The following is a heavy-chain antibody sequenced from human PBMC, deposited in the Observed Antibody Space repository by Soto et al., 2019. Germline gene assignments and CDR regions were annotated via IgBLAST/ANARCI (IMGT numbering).Heavy chain of an antibody. CDR1: GFTFSSYA. CDR3: AKSPGMYYYDSSGYYHYDY. D-gene: IGHD3-22*01. V-gene: IGHV3-23*01. Sequence: GGSLRLSCAASGFTFSSYAMSWVRQAPGKGLEWVSAISGSGGSTYYAGSVKGRFTISRDNSKNTLYLQMNSLRAEDTAVYYCAKSPGMYYYDSSGYYHYDYWGQGTLVTVSS. CDR2: ISGSGGST. J-gene: IGHJ4*02.